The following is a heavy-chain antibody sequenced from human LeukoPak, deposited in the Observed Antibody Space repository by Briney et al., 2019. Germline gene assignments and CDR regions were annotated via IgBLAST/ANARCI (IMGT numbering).Heavy chain of an antibody. D-gene: IGHD1-26*01. Sequence: SETLSLTCAVSGGSISSGGYSWSWIRQPPGKGLEWIGYIYHSGSTYYNPSLKSRVTISVDRSKNQFSLKLSSVTAADTAVYYCARSRGGSYKGCDAFDIWGQGTMVTVSS. V-gene: IGHV4-30-2*01. CDR3: ARSRGGSYKGCDAFDI. CDR1: GGSISSGGYS. J-gene: IGHJ3*02. CDR2: IYHSGST.